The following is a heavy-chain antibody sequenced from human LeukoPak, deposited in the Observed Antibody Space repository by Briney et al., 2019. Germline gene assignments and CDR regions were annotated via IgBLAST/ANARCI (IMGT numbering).Heavy chain of an antibody. CDR1: GGSISSGGYY. Sequence: SETLSLTCTVSGGSISSGGYYWSWIRQPPGKGLEWIGYIYYRGSTNYNPSLKSRVTISVDTSENQFSLKLSSVTATDTAVYYCARHNYGGYLNWFDPWGQGTLVTVSS. V-gene: IGHV4-61*08. D-gene: IGHD4-23*01. CDR2: IYYRGST. J-gene: IGHJ5*02. CDR3: ARHNYGGYLNWFDP.